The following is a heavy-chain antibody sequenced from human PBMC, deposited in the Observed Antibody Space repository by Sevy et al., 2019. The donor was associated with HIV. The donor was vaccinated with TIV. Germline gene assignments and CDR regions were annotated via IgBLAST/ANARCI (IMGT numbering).Heavy chain of an antibody. CDR3: ASFNYYDSRGYYFVY. CDR2: ISSSSSYI. Sequence: GGSLRLSCAASGFTFSSYSMDWVRQAPGKGLEWVSSISSSSSYIYYADSVKGRFTISRDNAKNSLYLQMNSLRAEDKAVYYCASFNYYDSRGYYFVYWGQGTLVTVSS. D-gene: IGHD3-22*01. V-gene: IGHV3-21*01. CDR1: GFTFSSYS. J-gene: IGHJ4*02.